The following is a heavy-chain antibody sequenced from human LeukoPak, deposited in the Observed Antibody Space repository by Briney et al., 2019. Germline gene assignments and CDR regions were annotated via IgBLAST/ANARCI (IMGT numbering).Heavy chain of an antibody. CDR3: AKNADTAMVAEFDY. Sequence: GGSLRLSCAASGFTFSSYGMHWVRQAPGKGLEWVAVISYDGSNKYHADSVKGRFTISRDNSKNTLYLQMNSLRAEDTAVYYCAKNADTAMVAEFDYWGQGTLVTVSS. V-gene: IGHV3-30*18. D-gene: IGHD5-18*01. CDR2: ISYDGSNK. CDR1: GFTFSSYG. J-gene: IGHJ4*02.